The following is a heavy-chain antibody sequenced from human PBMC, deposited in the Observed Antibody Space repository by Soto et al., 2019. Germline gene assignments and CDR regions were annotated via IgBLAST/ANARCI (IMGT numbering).Heavy chain of an antibody. D-gene: IGHD6-19*01. V-gene: IGHV3-33*01. J-gene: IGHJ6*02. Sequence: GGSLRLSCAASGFTFSSYGMHWVRQAPGKGLEWVAVIWYDGSNKYYADSVKGRFTISRDNSKNTLYLQMNSLRAEDTAVYYCARDLLAVAGGSYYYYYYGMDVWGQGTTVTVSS. CDR2: IWYDGSNK. CDR1: GFTFSSYG. CDR3: ARDLLAVAGGSYYYYYYGMDV.